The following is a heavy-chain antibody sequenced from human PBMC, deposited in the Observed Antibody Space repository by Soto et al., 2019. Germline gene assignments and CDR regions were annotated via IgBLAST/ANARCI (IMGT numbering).Heavy chain of an antibody. J-gene: IGHJ6*02. CDR3: ARVFECGGMDV. CDR2: IYYSGST. D-gene: IGHD3-3*01. Sequence: ASETLSLTCTVSGGSISSGGYYWSWIRQHPGKGLEWIGYIYYSGSTYYNPSLKSRVTISVDTSKNQFSLKLSSVTAADTSVYYCARVFECGGMDVWGQGTTVIGSS. V-gene: IGHV4-31*03. CDR1: GGSISSGGYY.